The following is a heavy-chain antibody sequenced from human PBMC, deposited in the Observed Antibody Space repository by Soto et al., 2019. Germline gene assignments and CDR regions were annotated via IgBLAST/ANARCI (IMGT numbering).Heavy chain of an antibody. CDR1: GYTFTSYG. D-gene: IGHD6-13*01. J-gene: IGHJ6*02. Sequence: QVQLVQSGAEVKKPGASVKVSCKASGYTFTSYGISWVRQAPGQGLEWMGWISAYNGNTNYAQKLQGRVTMTTDTSTSTAYMELRSLRYDDTAVYYCARDPYSSSWYGYYYYYGMDVWGQGTTVTVSS. CDR2: ISAYNGNT. V-gene: IGHV1-18*01. CDR3: ARDPYSSSWYGYYYYYGMDV.